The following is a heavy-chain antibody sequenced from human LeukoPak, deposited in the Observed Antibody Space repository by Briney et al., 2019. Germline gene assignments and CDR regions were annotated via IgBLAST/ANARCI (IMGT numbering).Heavy chain of an antibody. J-gene: IGHJ4*02. CDR2: IYYSGST. V-gene: IGHV4-61*05. D-gene: IGHD3/OR15-3a*01. CDR1: GGSISSSSYY. Sequence: PSETLSLTCTVSGGSISSSSYYWGWIRQPPGKGLEWIGYIYYSGSTNYNPSLKSRVTISVDTSKNQFSLKLSSVTAADTAVYYCAATGLDVRLRGFDYWGQGTLVTVSS. CDR3: AATGLDVRLRGFDY.